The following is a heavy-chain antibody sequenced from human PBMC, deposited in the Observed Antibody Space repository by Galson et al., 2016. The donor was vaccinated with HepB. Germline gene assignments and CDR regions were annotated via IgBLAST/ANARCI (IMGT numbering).Heavy chain of an antibody. Sequence: SLRLSCAASGFTFRSYGMAWVRQAPGKGLEWVSSISGSGGSTYYADSVKGRFSISRDNSKNTLYLQMNSLRAEDTALYYCVKDTAGRGGYRYWYFDLWGRGTLVTVSS. V-gene: IGHV3-23*01. J-gene: IGHJ2*01. D-gene: IGHD6-19*01. CDR3: VKDTAGRGGYRYWYFDL. CDR2: ISGSGGST. CDR1: GFTFRSYG.